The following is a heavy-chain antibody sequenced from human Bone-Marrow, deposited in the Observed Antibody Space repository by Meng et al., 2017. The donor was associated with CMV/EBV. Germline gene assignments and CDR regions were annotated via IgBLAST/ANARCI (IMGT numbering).Heavy chain of an antibody. V-gene: IGHV3-53*01. J-gene: IGHJ6*02. D-gene: IGHD6-6*01. CDR1: GFTVSSNY. CDR3: ARDREYSSSSGYYYAMDV. Sequence: GESLKISCAAPGFTVSSNYMSWVRQAPGKGLEWVSVIYSGGSTYYADSVKGRFTISRDNSKNTLSLQMNTLRAEDTAVYYCARDREYSSSSGYYYAMDVWGQGTTVTVYS. CDR2: IYSGGST.